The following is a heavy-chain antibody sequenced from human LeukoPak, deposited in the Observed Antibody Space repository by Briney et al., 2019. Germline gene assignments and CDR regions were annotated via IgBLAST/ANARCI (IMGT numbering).Heavy chain of an antibody. CDR3: ARDRGKYIKSLGP. Sequence: ASVTVTCKASGYTFTGYYMHWVRQAPGQGLEWMGWINPNSGGTNYAQKFQGRVTMTRDTSISTAYMELSRLRSDDTAVYYCARDRGKYIKSLGPWGQGTLVSVSS. D-gene: IGHD3-10*01. CDR2: INPNSGGT. J-gene: IGHJ5*02. V-gene: IGHV1-2*02. CDR1: GYTFTGYY.